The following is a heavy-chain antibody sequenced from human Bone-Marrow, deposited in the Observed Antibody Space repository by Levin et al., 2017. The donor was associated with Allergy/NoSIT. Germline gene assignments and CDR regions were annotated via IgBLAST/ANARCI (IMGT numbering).Heavy chain of an antibody. Sequence: ASVKVSCKASGYSLGSYAMTWVRQAPGQGLEWMGWISAYNVTPKYAQKFQGRVTMTTDTSTGTAYMELRSLRSDDTAVYYCARDRGDSYDFYSGYPWFDPWGQGILVTVSS. D-gene: IGHD3-3*01. CDR2: ISAYNVTP. V-gene: IGHV1-18*01. CDR3: ARDRGDSYDFYSGYPWFDP. CDR1: GYSLGSYA. J-gene: IGHJ5*02.